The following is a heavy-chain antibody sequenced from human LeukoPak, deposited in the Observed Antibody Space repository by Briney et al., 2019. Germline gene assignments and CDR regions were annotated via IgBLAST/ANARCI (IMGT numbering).Heavy chain of an antibody. V-gene: IGHV1-69*13. Sequence: ASVKVSCKASGGTFSSYAISWVRQAPGQGLEWMGGIIPIFGTANYAQKFQGRVTITADESTSTAYMELSSLRSEDTAVYYCARDYCSGGNCYSELDYWGQGTLVTVSS. CDR3: ARDYCSGGNCYSELDY. CDR2: IIPIFGTA. D-gene: IGHD2-15*01. CDR1: GGTFSSYA. J-gene: IGHJ4*02.